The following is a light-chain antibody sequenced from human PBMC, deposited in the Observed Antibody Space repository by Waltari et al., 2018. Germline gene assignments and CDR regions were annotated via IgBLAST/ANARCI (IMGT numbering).Light chain of an antibody. V-gene: IGKV3-20*01. Sequence: EIVLTQSPGTLSLSPGARATLSCRASQSIGIYLPWYQQKPGQAPRLLMYHASSKATGIPDRFSGSGSGTDFSLTISRLEPEDFAVYYCQKYESLPATFGQGTKVEIK. CDR2: HAS. CDR1: QSIGIY. CDR3: QKYESLPAT. J-gene: IGKJ1*01.